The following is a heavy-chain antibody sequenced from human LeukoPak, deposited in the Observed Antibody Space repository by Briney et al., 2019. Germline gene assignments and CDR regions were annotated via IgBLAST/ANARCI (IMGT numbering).Heavy chain of an antibody. Sequence: ASVKVSCKASGYTFTDRYIHWVRQAPGQGLEWMGWINPNSGGTNYAQKFQGRVTMTRDTSISTAYMELSRLRSDDTAVYYCAREAMVRGVIGWFDPWGQGTLVTVSS. D-gene: IGHD3-10*01. CDR1: GYTFTDRY. CDR2: INPNSGGT. CDR3: AREAMVRGVIGWFDP. J-gene: IGHJ5*02. V-gene: IGHV1-2*02.